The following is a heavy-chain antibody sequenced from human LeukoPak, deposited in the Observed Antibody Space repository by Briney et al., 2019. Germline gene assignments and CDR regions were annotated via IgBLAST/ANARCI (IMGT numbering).Heavy chain of an antibody. CDR3: TREGVYAPDPSSYHRDAFDI. CDR2: IIPVLGVS. J-gene: IGHJ3*02. V-gene: IGHV1-69*04. Sequence: ASVKVSCKASGGSFSSYVIAWVRQAPGQGLEWMGRIIPVLGVSNLAQKFQGRVTITADKSTNTAHMELSRLESGDTAAYYCTREGVYAPDPSSYHRDAFDIWGQGTVVIVSS. D-gene: IGHD3-16*02. CDR1: GGSFSSYV.